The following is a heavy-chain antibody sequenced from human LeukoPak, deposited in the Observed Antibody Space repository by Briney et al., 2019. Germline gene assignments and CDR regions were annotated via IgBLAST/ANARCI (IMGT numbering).Heavy chain of an antibody. Sequence: VSVKVSCKASGYTFTGYYMHWVRQAPGQGLEWMGWINPNSGGTNYAQKFQGRVTMTTDTSTSTASMELRSLRSDDTAVYYCARDHAAGWELPLNWFDPWGQGTLVTVSS. V-gene: IGHV1-2*02. J-gene: IGHJ5*02. CDR1: GYTFTGYY. D-gene: IGHD1-26*01. CDR2: INPNSGGT. CDR3: ARDHAAGWELPLNWFDP.